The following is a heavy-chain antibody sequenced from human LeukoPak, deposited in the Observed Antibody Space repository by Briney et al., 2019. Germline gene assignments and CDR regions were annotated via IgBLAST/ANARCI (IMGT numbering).Heavy chain of an antibody. V-gene: IGHV4-30-2*01. CDR3: ARARSGYNFDY. CDR2: IYHSGST. D-gene: IGHD5-24*01. CDR1: GGSISSGGYS. J-gene: IGHJ4*02. Sequence: SETLSLTCAVSGGSISSGGYSWSWIRQPPGKGLEWIGYIYHSGSTNYNPSLKSRVTISVDTSKNQFSLKLSSVTAADTAVYYCARARSGYNFDYWGQGTLVTVSS.